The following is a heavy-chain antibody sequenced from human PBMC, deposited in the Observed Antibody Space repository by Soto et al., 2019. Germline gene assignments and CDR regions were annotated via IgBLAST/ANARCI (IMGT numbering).Heavy chain of an antibody. CDR2: ISSSSSYI. V-gene: IGHV3-21*01. Sequence: EVQLVESGGGLVKPGGSLRLSCAASGFTFSSYSMNWVRQAPGKGLEWVSSISSSSSYIYYADSVKGRFTISRDNAKNSLYLQMNSLRAEDTAXXXXARDLYSSGWLKPGFGYWGQGT. CDR3: ARDLYSSGWLKPGFGY. D-gene: IGHD6-19*01. J-gene: IGHJ4*02. CDR1: GFTFSSYS.